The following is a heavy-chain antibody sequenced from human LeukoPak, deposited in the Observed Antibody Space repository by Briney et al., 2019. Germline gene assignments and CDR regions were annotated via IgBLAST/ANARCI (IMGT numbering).Heavy chain of an antibody. D-gene: IGHD4-17*01. CDR1: GFTFSSHG. CDR3: ARERDYGDYLNWFDP. V-gene: IGHV3-48*04. Sequence: GGSLRLSCVASGFTFSSHGMNWVRQAPGKGLEWVSGITSGTRTYYADSVKGRFTISRDNAKNSLYLQMNSLRAEDTAVYYCARERDYGDYLNWFDPWGQGTLVTVSS. CDR2: ITSGTRT. J-gene: IGHJ5*02.